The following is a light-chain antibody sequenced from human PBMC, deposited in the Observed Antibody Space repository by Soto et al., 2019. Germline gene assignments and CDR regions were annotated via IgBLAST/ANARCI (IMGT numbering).Light chain of an antibody. Sequence: EIVLTQSPATLSFSPGERATLSCRVSQSVGSSLAWYQQKPGQAPRLLIYDASTRATGLPARFSGSGSGTEFTLTISSLQSEDFAVYYCHQYNNWPSFGPGTKVDIK. CDR3: HQYNNWPS. CDR1: QSVGSS. V-gene: IGKV3-15*01. CDR2: DAS. J-gene: IGKJ3*01.